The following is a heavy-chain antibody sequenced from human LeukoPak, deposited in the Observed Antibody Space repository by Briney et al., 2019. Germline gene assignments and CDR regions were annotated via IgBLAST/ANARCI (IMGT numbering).Heavy chain of an antibody. CDR1: GYTFTDYG. V-gene: IGHV1-18*01. J-gene: IGHJ5*02. CDR3: ARITHDFWSGYYMPDDP. D-gene: IGHD3-3*01. Sequence: ASVKVSCKASGYTFTDYGISWVRQAPGQGLEWMGWISIYNGNTDYAQKLRGRVTMTTDTSTSTAYMELRSLRSGDTAVYYCARITHDFWSGYYMPDDPWGQGTLVTVSS. CDR2: ISIYNGNT.